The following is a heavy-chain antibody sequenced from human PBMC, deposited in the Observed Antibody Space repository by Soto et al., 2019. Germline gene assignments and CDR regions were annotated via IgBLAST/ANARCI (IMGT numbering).Heavy chain of an antibody. CDR1: SGSISSSNW. CDR2: IYHSGST. V-gene: IGHV4-4*02. J-gene: IGHJ3*02. D-gene: IGHD4-17*01. CDR3: ASQREYLTTVTTTHAFDI. Sequence: QVQLQESGPGLVKPSGTLSLTCAVSSGSISSSNWWSWVRQPPGEGLEWIGEIYHSGSTNYNPSLKSRVTISVDKSKNQFSLKLSSVTAADTAVYYCASQREYLTTVTTTHAFDIWGQGTMVTVSS.